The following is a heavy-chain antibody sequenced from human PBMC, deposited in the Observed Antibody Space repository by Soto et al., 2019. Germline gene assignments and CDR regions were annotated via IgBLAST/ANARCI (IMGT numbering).Heavy chain of an antibody. V-gene: IGHV3-30-3*01. CDR1: GFTFGSYA. Sequence: AASGFTFGSYAMHWVRQAPGKGLEWVAVISYDGSNKYYADSVKGRFTISRDNSKNTLYLQMNSLRAEDTAVYYCARDQVADYYGMDVWGQGTTVTVSS. CDR2: ISYDGSNK. CDR3: ARDQVADYYGMDV. D-gene: IGHD2-15*01. J-gene: IGHJ6*02.